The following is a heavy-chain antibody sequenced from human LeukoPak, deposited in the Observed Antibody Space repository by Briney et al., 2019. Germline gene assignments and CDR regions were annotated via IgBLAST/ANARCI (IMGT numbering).Heavy chain of an antibody. CDR1: GGSISSYY. CDR3: ARGVGGYCSSTSCYGRNWFDP. Sequence: SETLSLTCTVSGGSISSYYWSWIRQPPGKGLEWIGYIYYSGSTNYNPSLKSRVTISVDTPKNQFSLKLSSVTAADTAVYYCARGVGGYCSSTSCYGRNWFDPWGQGTLVTVSS. J-gene: IGHJ5*02. V-gene: IGHV4-59*01. D-gene: IGHD2-2*01. CDR2: IYYSGST.